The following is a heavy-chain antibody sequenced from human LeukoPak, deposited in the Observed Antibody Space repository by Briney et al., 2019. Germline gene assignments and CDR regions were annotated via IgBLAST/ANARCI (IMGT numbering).Heavy chain of an antibody. CDR1: GFTVSSNY. V-gene: IGHV3-53*01. Sequence: PGGSLRLSCAASGFTVSSNYMSWVPQGPGKGLEWGSVIYSGGSTYYANSAKGRFTISRDNSKNTLYLQMNSLRAEDAAVYYCASEPGYVWGSYRRRDAFDIWGQGTMVTVSS. J-gene: IGHJ3*02. CDR3: ASEPGYVWGSYRRRDAFDI. D-gene: IGHD3-16*02. CDR2: IYSGGST.